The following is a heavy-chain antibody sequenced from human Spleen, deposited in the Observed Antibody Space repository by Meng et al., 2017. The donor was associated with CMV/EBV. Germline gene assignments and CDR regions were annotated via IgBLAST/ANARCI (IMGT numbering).Heavy chain of an antibody. Sequence: ASVKVSCKASGYTFTGYYMHWVRQAPGQGLEWMGWINPNSGGTRYAQKFQGRVTMTRDTSTSTVYMELSSLRSEDTAVYYCARDGGDQQYYFDSWGQGTLVTVSS. CDR3: ARDGGDQQYYFDS. D-gene: IGHD3-16*01. J-gene: IGHJ4*02. CDR1: GYTFTGYY. V-gene: IGHV1-2*02. CDR2: INPNSGGT.